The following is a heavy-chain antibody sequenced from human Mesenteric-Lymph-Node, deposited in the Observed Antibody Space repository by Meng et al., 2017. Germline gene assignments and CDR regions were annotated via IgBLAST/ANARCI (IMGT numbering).Heavy chain of an antibody. CDR1: GFTFSSYA. V-gene: IGHV3-30*04. CDR2: ISYDGSNK. CDR3: ASFPDY. J-gene: IGHJ4*01. Sequence: GESLKISCAASGFTFSSYAMHWVRQAPGKGLEWVAVISYDGSNKYYADSVKGRFTISRDNSKNTLYLQMNSLRAEDTAVYYCASFPDYWGHGTRVTVSS.